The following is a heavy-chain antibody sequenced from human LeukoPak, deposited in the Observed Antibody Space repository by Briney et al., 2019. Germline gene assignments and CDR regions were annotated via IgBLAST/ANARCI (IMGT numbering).Heavy chain of an antibody. J-gene: IGHJ4*02. D-gene: IGHD6-13*01. V-gene: IGHV3-30-3*01. Sequence: PGRSLRLSCAASGFTFSSYAMHWVRQAPGKGLEWVAVISYDGSNKYYADSVKGRFTISRDNSKNTLYLQMNSLRAEDTAVYYCASAAAAAGKGGFDYWGQGTLVTVSS. CDR3: ASAAAAAGKGGFDY. CDR1: GFTFSSYA. CDR2: ISYDGSNK.